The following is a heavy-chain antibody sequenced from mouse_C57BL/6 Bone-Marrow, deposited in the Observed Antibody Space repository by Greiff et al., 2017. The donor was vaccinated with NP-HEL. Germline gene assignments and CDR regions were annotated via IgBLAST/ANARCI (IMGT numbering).Heavy chain of an antibody. D-gene: IGHD1-1*01. CDR3: ARRDLLLRSWFAY. CDR2: ISYDGSN. CDR1: GYSITSGYY. J-gene: IGHJ3*01. Sequence: EVQRVESGPGLVKPSQSLSLTCSVTGYSITSGYYWNWIRQFPGNKLEWMGYISYDGSNNYNPSLKNRISITRDTSKNQFFLKLNSVTTEDTATYYCARRDLLLRSWFAYWGQGTLVTVSA. V-gene: IGHV3-6*01.